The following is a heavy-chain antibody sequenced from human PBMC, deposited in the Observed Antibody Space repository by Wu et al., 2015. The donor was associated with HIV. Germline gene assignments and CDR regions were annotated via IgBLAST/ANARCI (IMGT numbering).Heavy chain of an antibody. V-gene: IGHV1-69*12. CDR1: GGTFATYA. CDR2: IIPIFGTT. D-gene: IGHD3-10*01. CDR3: ARGAGEPGSGKYYFDS. Sequence: QVQLVQSGAELRKPGSSVKVSCKASGGTFATYATNWVRQAPGQGLEWMGWIIPIFGTTDFAQKFQGRVTITADESTSTAYMELSSLRSEDTAVYYCARGAGEPGSGKYYFDSVGPGNTGHR. J-gene: IGHJ4*02.